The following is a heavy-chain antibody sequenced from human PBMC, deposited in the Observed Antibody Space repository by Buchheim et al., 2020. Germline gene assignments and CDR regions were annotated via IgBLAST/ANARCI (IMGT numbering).Heavy chain of an antibody. D-gene: IGHD3-22*01. CDR3: ASLRLNYYDSSGYSDAPDY. CDR1: GFTFSSYA. J-gene: IGHJ4*02. V-gene: IGHV3-30-3*01. Sequence: QVQLVESGGGVVQPGRSLRLSCAASGFTFSSYAMHWVRQAPGKGLEWVAVISYDGSNKYYADSVKGRFTISRDNSKNTLYLQMNSLRAEDTAVYYCASLRLNYYDSSGYSDAPDYWGQGTL. CDR2: ISYDGSNK.